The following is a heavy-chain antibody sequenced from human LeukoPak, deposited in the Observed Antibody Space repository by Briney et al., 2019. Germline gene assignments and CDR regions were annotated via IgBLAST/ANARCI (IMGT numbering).Heavy chain of an antibody. J-gene: IGHJ4*02. CDR3: ASMSSRGYFVD. Sequence: PGGSLRLSCVASGFTFRNYAMSWVRQAPGKGLEWIGYIYYSGSTNYNPSLKSRVTISVDTSKNQFSLKLSSVTAADTAVYYCASMSSRGYFVDWGQGTLVTVSS. V-gene: IGHV4-59*01. CDR1: GFTFRNYA. D-gene: IGHD6-13*01. CDR2: IYYSGST.